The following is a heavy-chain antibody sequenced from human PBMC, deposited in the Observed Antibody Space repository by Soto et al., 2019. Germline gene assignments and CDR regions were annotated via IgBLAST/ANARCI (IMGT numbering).Heavy chain of an antibody. CDR3: ARDKDRPQLGGNYYSMLDV. CDR2: IMPIFRTP. J-gene: IGHJ6*02. D-gene: IGHD1-26*01. Sequence: QVQLEQSGAEVKKPGSSVKVSCKASGGTFRTSAISWVRQAPGQGLEWMGGIMPIFRTPDYAQKFQGRVIITADECTGTAYMELSGLRSDDTAVYYCARDKDRPQLGGNYYSMLDVWGQGTTITVSS. CDR1: GGTFRTSA. V-gene: IGHV1-69*12.